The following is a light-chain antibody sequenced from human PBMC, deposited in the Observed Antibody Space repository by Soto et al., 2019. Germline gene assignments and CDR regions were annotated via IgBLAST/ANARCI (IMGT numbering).Light chain of an antibody. CDR2: GAS. J-gene: IGKJ5*01. CDR3: QQFHNWPPIT. V-gene: IGKV3-15*01. Sequence: EIFMTQSLATLSVSQWERATLSWRASQSVSTNLAWYQQKPGQAPRLLIYGASTRATGIPARFSGSGSGTEFTLTISSLQSEDFAVYYCQQFHNWPPITFGQGTRLEI. CDR1: QSVSTN.